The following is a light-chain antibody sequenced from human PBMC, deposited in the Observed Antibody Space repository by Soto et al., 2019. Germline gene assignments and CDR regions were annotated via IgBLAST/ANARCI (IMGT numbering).Light chain of an antibody. CDR2: AAS. CDR3: QQSYSTPYT. J-gene: IGKJ2*01. V-gene: IGKV1-39*01. CDR1: QSISSY. Sequence: DIQMTQSPSSLSASLGDRVTITCRASQSISSYLNWYQQKPGKAPKLLIYAASSLQSGVPSRFSGSGSGTDFTLTISSLQPEDFATYYCQQSYSTPYTFGQGNKLEIK.